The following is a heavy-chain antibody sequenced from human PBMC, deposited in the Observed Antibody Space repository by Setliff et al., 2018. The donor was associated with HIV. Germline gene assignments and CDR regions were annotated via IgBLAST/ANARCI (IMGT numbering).Heavy chain of an antibody. CDR3: AREIQASLDPPYGYNYFDP. CDR1: GDSISSSNW. J-gene: IGHJ5*02. D-gene: IGHD3-9*01. CDR2: VFHSGST. V-gene: IGHV4-4*02. Sequence: SETLSLTCAVSGDSISSSNWWTWVRQPPGKGLEWIGEVFHSGSTNYNPSLKSRVTMSVDKSKNQFSLKLRSVTAADTAVYYCAREIQASLDPPYGYNYFDPWGQGILVTVSS.